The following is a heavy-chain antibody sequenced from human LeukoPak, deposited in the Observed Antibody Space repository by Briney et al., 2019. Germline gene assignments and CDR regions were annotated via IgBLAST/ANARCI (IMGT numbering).Heavy chain of an antibody. Sequence: SVKVSCKASGGTFSSYAISWVRQAPGQGLEWMGGIIPIFGTANYAQKFQGRVTITTDESTSTAYMELSSLRSEDTAVYYCARLWDYISGYNDYWGQGTLVTVSS. D-gene: IGHD3-22*01. CDR3: ARLWDYISGYNDY. J-gene: IGHJ4*02. CDR1: GGTFSSYA. CDR2: IIPIFGTA. V-gene: IGHV1-69*05.